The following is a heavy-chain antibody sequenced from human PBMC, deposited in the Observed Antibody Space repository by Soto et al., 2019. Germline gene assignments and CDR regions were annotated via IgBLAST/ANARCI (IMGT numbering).Heavy chain of an antibody. Sequence: GSLRLSCAASGFTFSTYSMNWVRQAPGKGLEWVSSISSSGTYIHYADSLKGRFTISRDNAKNSLYLQMISLRAEDTAVYYCARDPSDCSSTSCWGYYALDVWGQGTTVTVSS. CDR1: GFTFSTYS. J-gene: IGHJ6*02. V-gene: IGHV3-21*01. CDR3: ARDPSDCSSTSCWGYYALDV. D-gene: IGHD2-2*01. CDR2: ISSSGTYI.